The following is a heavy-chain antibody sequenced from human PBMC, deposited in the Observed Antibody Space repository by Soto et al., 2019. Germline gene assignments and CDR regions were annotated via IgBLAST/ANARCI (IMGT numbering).Heavy chain of an antibody. CDR3: ARTYYYDSSGYLVARWFDP. J-gene: IGHJ5*02. CDR2: IYYSGST. V-gene: IGHV4-31*03. D-gene: IGHD3-22*01. Sequence: SETLSLTCTVSGGSISSGGYYWSWIRQHPGKGLEWIGYIYYSGSTYYNPSLKSRVTISVDTSKNQFSLKLSSVTAADTAVYYCARTYYYDSSGYLVARWFDPWGQGTLVTVSS. CDR1: GGSISSGGYY.